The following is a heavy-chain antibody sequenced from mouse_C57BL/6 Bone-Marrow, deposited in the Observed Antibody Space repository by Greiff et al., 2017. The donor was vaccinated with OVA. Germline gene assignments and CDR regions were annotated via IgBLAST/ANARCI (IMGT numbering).Heavy chain of an antibody. V-gene: IGHV1-54*01. CDR3: ARSSDGYYGDAMDY. CDR2: IKPGSGGT. CDR1: GYAFTNYL. D-gene: IGHD2-3*01. Sequence: QVHVKQSGAELVRPGTSVKVSCKASGYAFTNYLIEWVKQRPGQGLEWIGVIKPGSGGTNYNEKFKGKATLTADKSSSTAYMQLSSLTSEDSAVYFCARSSDGYYGDAMDYWGQGTSVTVSS. J-gene: IGHJ4*01.